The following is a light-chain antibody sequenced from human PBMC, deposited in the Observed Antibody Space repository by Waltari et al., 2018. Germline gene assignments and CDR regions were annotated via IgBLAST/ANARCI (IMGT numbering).Light chain of an antibody. V-gene: IGKV2-28*01. CDR2: LGS. CDR1: ESLLHRNGYTY. Sequence: DIVMTQSPLSLPVTPGEPASISCRSSESLLHRNGYTYLDRYLQKPGQSPQLLIYLGSNRASGVPDRFSGTGSGTDFTLKISRVEAEDVGVYYCMQALQSPPAFGGGTKVEIK. CDR3: MQALQSPPA. J-gene: IGKJ4*01.